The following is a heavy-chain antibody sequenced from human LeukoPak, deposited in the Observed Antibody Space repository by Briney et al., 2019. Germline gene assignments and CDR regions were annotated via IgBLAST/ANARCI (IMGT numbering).Heavy chain of an antibody. D-gene: IGHD2-15*01. CDR3: AKHSDCSGSTCYKFAY. V-gene: IGHV3-23*01. CDR1: GFTFSSYA. J-gene: IGHJ4*02. Sequence: GGSLRLSCAASGFTFSSYAMSWVRQAPGKGLEWVSFISGSGGSTNYADSVKGRFTFSRDNSKNTVYLKMNTLRAEDTALYYCAKHSDCSGSTCYKFAYWGQGRLVTASS. CDR2: ISGSGGST.